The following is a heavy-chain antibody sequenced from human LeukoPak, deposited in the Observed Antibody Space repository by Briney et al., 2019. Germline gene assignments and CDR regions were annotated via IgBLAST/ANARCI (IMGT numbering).Heavy chain of an antibody. J-gene: IGHJ5*01. V-gene: IGHV4-38-2*02. CDR1: GYSIKSSYH. Sequence: KSSETLSLTCTVSGYSIKSSYHWAWVRQPPGKGLEWVATIHHSGDTFYNPSLKSRVTISMDTSKNEFSLTLKSVTAADTAVYYCARDRFDYGEYEFDSWGQGALVTVSS. D-gene: IGHD4-17*01. CDR2: IHHSGDT. CDR3: ARDRFDYGEYEFDS.